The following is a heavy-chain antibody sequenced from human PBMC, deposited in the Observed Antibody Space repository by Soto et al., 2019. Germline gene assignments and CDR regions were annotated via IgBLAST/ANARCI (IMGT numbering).Heavy chain of an antibody. CDR3: AREYSSGWYSVFDY. CDR2: IYYSGST. D-gene: IGHD6-19*01. Sequence: SETLSLTCTVSGGSISSYYWSWIRQPPGKGLEWIGYIYYSGSTNYNPSLKSRVTISVDTSKNQFSLKLSSVTAADTAVYYCAREYSSGWYSVFDYWGQGTLVTVSS. J-gene: IGHJ4*02. V-gene: IGHV4-59*01. CDR1: GGSISSYY.